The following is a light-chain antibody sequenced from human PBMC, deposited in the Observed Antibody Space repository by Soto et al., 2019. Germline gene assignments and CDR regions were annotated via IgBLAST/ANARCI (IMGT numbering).Light chain of an antibody. CDR2: EVS. CDR1: SSDVGSYNL. V-gene: IGLV2-23*02. J-gene: IGLJ1*01. CDR3: CSYAGSSTFYV. Sequence: QSALTQAASGSGSPGQSITISCTGTSSDVGSYNLVSWYQQHPGKAPKLMIYEVSKRPSGVSNRFSGSKSGNTASLTISGLQAEDEADYYCCSYAGSSTFYVFGTGTKVTVL.